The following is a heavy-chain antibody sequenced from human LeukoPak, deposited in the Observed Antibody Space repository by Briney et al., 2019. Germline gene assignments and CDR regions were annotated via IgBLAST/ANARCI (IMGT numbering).Heavy chain of an antibody. D-gene: IGHD2-15*01. V-gene: IGHV3-7*03. J-gene: IGHJ4*02. CDR3: GTRILTERNDY. CDR1: GFTFSSYW. Sequence: PGGSLRLSCAASGFTFSSYWMNWARQAPGKGLEWVASINHNGNVNYYVDSVKGRFTISRDNAKNSLYLQMSNLRAEDTAVYFCGTRILTERNDYWGQGTLVTVSS. CDR2: INHNGNVN.